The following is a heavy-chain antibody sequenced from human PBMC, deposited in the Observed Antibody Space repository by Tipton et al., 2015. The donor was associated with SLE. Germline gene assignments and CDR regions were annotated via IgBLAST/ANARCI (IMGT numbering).Heavy chain of an antibody. V-gene: IGHV4-59*08. D-gene: IGHD2-15*01. CDR1: GGSISSYY. CDR2: IYYSGST. J-gene: IGHJ4*02. Sequence: TLSLTCTVSGGSISSYYWSWIRQPPGKGLEWIGYIYYSGSTNYNPSLKSRVTISVDTSKNQFSLQLSSVTAADTAVYYRARHEDYYDWWGQGTLVTVSS. CDR3: ARHEDYYDW.